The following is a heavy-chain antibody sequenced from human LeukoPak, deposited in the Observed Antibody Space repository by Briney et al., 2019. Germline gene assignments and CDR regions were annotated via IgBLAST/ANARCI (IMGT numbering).Heavy chain of an antibody. CDR2: IYSGGST. CDR1: GFTVSSNY. Sequence: TGGSLRLSCAASGFTVSSNYTSWVRQAPGKGLEWVSVIYSGGSTYYADSVKGRFTISRDNSKNTLYLQMNSLRAEDTAVYYCARDPGGRGWFDPWGQGTLVTVSS. V-gene: IGHV3-66*02. D-gene: IGHD1-1*01. J-gene: IGHJ5*02. CDR3: ARDPGGRGWFDP.